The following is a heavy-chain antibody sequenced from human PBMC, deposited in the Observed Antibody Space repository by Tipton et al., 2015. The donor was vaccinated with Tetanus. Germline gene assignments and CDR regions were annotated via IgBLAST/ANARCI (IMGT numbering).Heavy chain of an antibody. CDR2: IYYSGST. CDR3: ARSSEDIPGWFDP. J-gene: IGHJ5*02. D-gene: IGHD2-15*01. CDR1: GGSISSGGYY. Sequence: TLSLTCTVSGGSISSGGYYWSWIRQHPGKGLEWIGYIYYSGSTYYNPSLKSRVTISVDTSKNQFSLKLSSVTAADTAVYYCARSSEDIPGWFDPWGQGTLVTVSS. V-gene: IGHV4-31*03.